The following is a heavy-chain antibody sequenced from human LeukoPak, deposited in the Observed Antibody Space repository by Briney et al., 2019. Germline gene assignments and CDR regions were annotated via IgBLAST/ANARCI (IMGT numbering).Heavy chain of an antibody. CDR3: ARDSGDILTGYRNPTDY. J-gene: IGHJ4*02. Sequence: ISSNSSYIYYAESVKGRFTISRDNAKNSLYLQMNSLRAEDTAVYYCARDSGDILTGYRNPTDYWGQGTLVTVSS. V-gene: IGHV3-21*01. D-gene: IGHD3-9*01. CDR2: ISSNSSYI.